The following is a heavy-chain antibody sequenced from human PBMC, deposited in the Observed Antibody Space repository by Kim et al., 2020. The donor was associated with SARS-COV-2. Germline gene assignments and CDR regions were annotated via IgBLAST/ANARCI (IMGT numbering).Heavy chain of an antibody. Sequence: SETLSLTCAVSGGSISSSNWWSWVRQPPGKGLEWIGEIYHSGSTNYNPSLKSRVTISVDKSKNQFSLKLSSVTAADTAVYYCAKAPGIAVAGRNWFDPWGQGTLVTVSS. D-gene: IGHD6-19*01. V-gene: IGHV4-4*02. CDR2: IYHSGST. CDR3: AKAPGIAVAGRNWFDP. J-gene: IGHJ5*02. CDR1: GGSISSSNW.